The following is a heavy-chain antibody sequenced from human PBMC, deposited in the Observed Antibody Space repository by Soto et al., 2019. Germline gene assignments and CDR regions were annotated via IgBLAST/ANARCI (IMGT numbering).Heavy chain of an antibody. J-gene: IGHJ5*02. V-gene: IGHV1-3*01. CDR3: ARDRDYDSSSPLVWFDP. D-gene: IGHD3-22*01. CDR2: INAGNGNT. Sequence: ASVKVSCKASGYTFTSYAMHWVRQAPGQRLEWMGWINAGNGNTKYSQKFQGRVTITRDTSASTAYMELSSLRSEDTAVYYCARDRDYDSSSPLVWFDPWGQGTLVTVSS. CDR1: GYTFTSYA.